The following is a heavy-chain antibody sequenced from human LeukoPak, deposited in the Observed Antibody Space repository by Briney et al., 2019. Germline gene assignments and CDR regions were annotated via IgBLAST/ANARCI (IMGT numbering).Heavy chain of an antibody. J-gene: IGHJ5*02. CDR3: ARHGKNSSSWYFLLGELGS. V-gene: IGHV4-39*01. CDR1: GASISSNNWW. Sequence: NPSETLSLTCAVSGASISSNNWWWSWVRQPPGKGLEWIGSIYYSGSTYYNPSLKSRVTIFVDTSKNQFSLKLSSVTAADTAVYYCARHGKNSSSWYFLLGELGSWGQGTLVTVSS. D-gene: IGHD6-13*01. CDR2: IYYSGST.